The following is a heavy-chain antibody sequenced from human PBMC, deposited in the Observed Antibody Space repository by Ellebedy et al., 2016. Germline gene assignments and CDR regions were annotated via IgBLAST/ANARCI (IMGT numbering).Heavy chain of an antibody. CDR3: ATGGDNGGAY. Sequence: GGSLRLSCAASGFSFGSSTLHWVRQAPGKGLEWVAVISYDGSDKSYVDSVRGRFTVSRDNSKNTLYLQMNSLRDEDTAVYYCATGGDNGGAYWGQGTLVTVSS. CDR2: ISYDGSDK. V-gene: IGHV3-30-3*01. CDR1: GFSFGSST. D-gene: IGHD2-8*01. J-gene: IGHJ4*02.